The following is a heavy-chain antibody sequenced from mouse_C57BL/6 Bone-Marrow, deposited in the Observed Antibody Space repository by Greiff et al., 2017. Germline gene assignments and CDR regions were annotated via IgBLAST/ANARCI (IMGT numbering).Heavy chain of an antibody. Sequence: EVMLVESGGGLVQPGESLKLSCESNEYEFPSHDMSWVRKTPEKRLELVAAINSDGGSTYYPDTMERRFIISRDNTKKTLYLQMSSLRSADTALYYCARSPRHYYAMDYWGQGTSVTVSS. CDR1: EYEFPSHD. CDR2: INSDGGST. CDR3: ARSPRHYYAMDY. J-gene: IGHJ4*01. V-gene: IGHV5-2*01.